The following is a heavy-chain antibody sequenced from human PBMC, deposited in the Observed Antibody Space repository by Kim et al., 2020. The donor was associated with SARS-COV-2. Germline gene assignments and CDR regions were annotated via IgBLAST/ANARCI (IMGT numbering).Heavy chain of an antibody. D-gene: IGHD3-3*01. CDR3: ARYDF. Sequence: DHSGSANYPPSLKRRVTISADTSNNQFSLKMNSVPAADTAIYYCARYDFWSRGTLVTVSS. CDR2: DHSGSA. J-gene: IGHJ4*02. V-gene: IGHV4-34*01.